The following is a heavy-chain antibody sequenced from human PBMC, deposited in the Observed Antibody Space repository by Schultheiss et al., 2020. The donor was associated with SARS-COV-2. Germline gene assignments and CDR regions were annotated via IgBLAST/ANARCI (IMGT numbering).Heavy chain of an antibody. Sequence: SQTLSLTCAVSGGSISSGNWWTWVRQPPGKGLEWIGEIYHSGSTNYNPSLKSRLSISVDTSKNQFSLKVSSVTAADTAVYYCARRQFYYYGMDVWGQGTTVTVSS. CDR2: IYHSGST. D-gene: IGHD5-24*01. V-gene: IGHV4-4*02. J-gene: IGHJ6*02. CDR3: ARRQFYYYGMDV. CDR1: GGSISSGNW.